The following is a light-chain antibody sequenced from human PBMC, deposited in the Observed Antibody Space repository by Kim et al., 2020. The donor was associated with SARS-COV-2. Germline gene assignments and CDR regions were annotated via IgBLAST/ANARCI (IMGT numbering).Light chain of an antibody. CDR1: QSVSSSY. Sequence: EIVLTQSPGTLSLSPGERATLSCRASQSVSSSYLAWYQQKSGQAPRLLIYGGSSRATGIPDRFSGSVSGTDFTLTISRLEPEDFAVYFCQQYGSSPPHTFGQGTKLEI. CDR3: QQYGSSPPHT. CDR2: GGS. J-gene: IGKJ2*01. V-gene: IGKV3-20*01.